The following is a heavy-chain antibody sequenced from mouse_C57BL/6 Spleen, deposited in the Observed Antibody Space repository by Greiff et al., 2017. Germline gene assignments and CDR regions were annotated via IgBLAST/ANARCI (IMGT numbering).Heavy chain of an antibody. CDR1: GFNIKDYY. Sequence: VQLQQSGAELVKPGASVKLSCTASGFNIKDYYMHWVKQRTEQGLEWIGRIDPEDGATKYAPKFQGKATITADTSSNTAYQQLSSLTSEDTAVYYCARSYDGYSGFDYWGQGTTLTVSS. V-gene: IGHV14-2*01. J-gene: IGHJ2*01. CDR2: IDPEDGAT. CDR3: ARSYDGYSGFDY. D-gene: IGHD2-3*01.